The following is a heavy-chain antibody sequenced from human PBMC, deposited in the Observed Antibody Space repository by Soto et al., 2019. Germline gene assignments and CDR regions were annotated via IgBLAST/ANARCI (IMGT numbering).Heavy chain of an antibody. V-gene: IGHV1-3*01. J-gene: IGHJ6*02. Sequence: ASVKVSCKASGYTFTSYAMHWVRQAPGQRLEWMGWINAGNGNTKYSQKFQGRVTITRDTSASTAYMELSSLRSEDTAVYYCARDQLWFGEVLHIGNYYYYGMDVWGQGTTVTGSS. D-gene: IGHD3-10*01. CDR1: GYTFTSYA. CDR2: INAGNGNT. CDR3: ARDQLWFGEVLHIGNYYYYGMDV.